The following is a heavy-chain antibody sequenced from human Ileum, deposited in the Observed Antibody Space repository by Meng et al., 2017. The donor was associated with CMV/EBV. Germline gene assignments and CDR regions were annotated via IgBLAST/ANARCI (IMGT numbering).Heavy chain of an antibody. D-gene: IGHD3-10*01. CDR1: GFTFSSYW. CDR3: ARDDYYGSGRGMDV. Sequence: GESLKISCAASGFTFSSYWMHWVRQAPGKGLVWVSRINSDGGSTSYGDSVKGRFTISRDNAKNTLYLQMNSLRAEDTAVYYCARDDYYGSGRGMDVWGQGTTVTVSS. V-gene: IGHV3-74*01. J-gene: IGHJ6*02. CDR2: INSDGGST.